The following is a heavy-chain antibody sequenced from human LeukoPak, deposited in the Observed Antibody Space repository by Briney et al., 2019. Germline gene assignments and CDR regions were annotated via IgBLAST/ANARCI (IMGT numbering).Heavy chain of an antibody. V-gene: IGHV4-59*01. CDR3: ARDLGLAAPINY. D-gene: IGHD6-6*01. Sequence: SETLSLTCTVSGGSISNYYWNWIRQPPGKGLEWIGYIYYSGTTNYNPSLKSRVSMSVDTSKNQFSLKLSSVTAADTAVYYCARDLGLAAPINYWGQGTLVTVSS. J-gene: IGHJ4*02. CDR1: GGSISNYY. CDR2: IYYSGTT.